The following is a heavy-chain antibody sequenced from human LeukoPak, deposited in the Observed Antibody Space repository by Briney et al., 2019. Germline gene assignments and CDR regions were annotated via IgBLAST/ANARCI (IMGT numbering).Heavy chain of an antibody. V-gene: IGHV1-69*05. CDR3: ARDLTGTNLFDP. D-gene: IGHD1-7*01. Sequence: ASVKVSCKASGVTFSSYAISLVRQAPGQGLEWMGGIIPILGTANYAQKFQGRVTITTDESTSTAYMELSSLRSEDTAVYYCARDLTGTNLFDPWGQGTLVTVSS. CDR1: GVTFSSYA. CDR2: IIPILGTA. J-gene: IGHJ5*02.